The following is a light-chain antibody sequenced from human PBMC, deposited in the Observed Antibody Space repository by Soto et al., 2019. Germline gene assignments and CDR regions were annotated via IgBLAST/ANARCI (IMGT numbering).Light chain of an antibody. CDR3: SSSSGRSYIVL. V-gene: IGLV2-14*03. CDR1: ASDVGGYGN. J-gene: IGLJ2*01. CDR2: DVN. Sequence: QSALTQPASVSGSPVQSIAISCTGTASDVGGYGNLSWYQQHPGRAPKLIIYDVNYRPSGVSDRFSASKSGNTASLTISGRQSEDEADYYCSSSSGRSYIVLFGGGTKLTVL.